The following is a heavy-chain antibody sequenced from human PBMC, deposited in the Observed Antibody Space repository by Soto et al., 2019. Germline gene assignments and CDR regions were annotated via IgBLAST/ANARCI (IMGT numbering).Heavy chain of an antibody. V-gene: IGHV5-51*01. CDR2: IYPGDSET. Sequence: PGEPLKISFNGSAFTFTNYYIGWVRQMPGKGLEWMGIIYPGDSETTYSPSFQGQVTFSVDKSLNIAYLQWSSLKASDTAIYYCSITRHYHGAAFDSWGHGTLVTVS. D-gene: IGHD3-10*01. J-gene: IGHJ4*01. CDR1: AFTFTNYY. CDR3: SITRHYHGAAFDS.